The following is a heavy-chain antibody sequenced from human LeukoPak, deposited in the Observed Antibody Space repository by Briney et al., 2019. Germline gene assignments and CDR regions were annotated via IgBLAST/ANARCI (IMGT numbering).Heavy chain of an antibody. CDR3: ARSVEEVDSYMDV. J-gene: IGHJ6*03. CDR1: GFTFGDYA. CDR2: IRSKAYGGTT. Sequence: GGSLRLSCTASGFTFGDYAMSWVRQAPGKGLEWVGFIRSKAYGGTTEYAASVKGRFTISRDNSKNTLYLQTGSLRAEDMAVYYCARSVEEVDSYMDVWGKGTTVTVSS. V-gene: IGHV3-49*04. D-gene: IGHD2-15*01.